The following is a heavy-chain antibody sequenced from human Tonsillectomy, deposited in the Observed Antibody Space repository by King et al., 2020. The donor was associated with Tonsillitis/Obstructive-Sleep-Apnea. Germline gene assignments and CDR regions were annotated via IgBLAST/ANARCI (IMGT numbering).Heavy chain of an antibody. V-gene: IGHV7-4-1*02. D-gene: IGHD6-19*01. CDR1: GYTFTNYA. J-gene: IGHJ4*02. Sequence: QLVQSGSELKKPGASVNISCKASGYTFTNYALNWVRQAPGQGLEWMGSINTNTGNPTYAQGFTGRFVFSLDTSVRTAYLQISSLKAEDTAVYYCARKEWLGFDYWGQGTLVTVSS. CDR2: INTNTGNP. CDR3: ARKEWLGFDY.